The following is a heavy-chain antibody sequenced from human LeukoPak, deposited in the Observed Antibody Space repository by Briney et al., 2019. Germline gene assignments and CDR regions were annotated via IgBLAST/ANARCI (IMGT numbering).Heavy chain of an antibody. CDR3: AKDLKWELPSSANY. D-gene: IGHD1-26*01. CDR1: GFTFSSYW. V-gene: IGHV3-74*01. Sequence: PGGSLRLSCAASGFTFSSYWMHWVRQAPGKGLVWVSRVNSDGSGTTYADSVKGRFTISRDNAKNTLYLQMNSLRAEDTAVYYCAKDLKWELPSSANYWGQGTLVTVSS. J-gene: IGHJ4*02. CDR2: VNSDGSGT.